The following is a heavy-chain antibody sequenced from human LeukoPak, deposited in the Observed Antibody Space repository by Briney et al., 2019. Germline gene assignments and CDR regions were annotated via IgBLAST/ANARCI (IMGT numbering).Heavy chain of an antibody. CDR1: GFTFSSYA. Sequence: PGGSLRLSCAASGFTFSSYAMGWVRRAPGKGLEWVSSISSSSSYIYYADSVKGRFTISRDNAKNSLYLQMNSLRAEDTAVYYCARDWPTIAAAGTIPEYFQHWGQGTLVTVSS. D-gene: IGHD6-13*01. V-gene: IGHV3-21*01. CDR2: ISSSSSYI. CDR3: ARDWPTIAAAGTIPEYFQH. J-gene: IGHJ1*01.